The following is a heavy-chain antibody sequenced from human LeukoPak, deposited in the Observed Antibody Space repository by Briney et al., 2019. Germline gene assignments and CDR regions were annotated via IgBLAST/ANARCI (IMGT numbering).Heavy chain of an antibody. D-gene: IGHD3-22*01. V-gene: IGHV5-51*01. CDR1: AYTFSTSW. CDR3: ARRESSGCARF. J-gene: IGHJ4*02. CDR2: IYPGDSDT. Sequence: GESLKISCKGSAYTFSTSWIAWVRQMPGKGLEWMGIIYPGDSDTRYSLSFQGQVTISADKSISTAYLQWSSLKAPNTAMYYCARRESSGCARFWGQGTLVTVSS.